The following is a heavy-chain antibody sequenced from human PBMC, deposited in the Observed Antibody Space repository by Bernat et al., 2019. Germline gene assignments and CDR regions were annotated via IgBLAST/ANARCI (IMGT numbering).Heavy chain of an antibody. V-gene: IGHV1-18*01. CDR1: GYTFTSYG. J-gene: IGHJ4*02. CDR2: ISAYNGNT. Sequence: QVQLVQSGAEVKKPGASVKVSCKPSGYTFTSYGISWVRQAPGQGREWMGWISAYNGNTNYAQKFQGRVTVTTDTSTSTVYMELRSLRSDDTAVYYCARDEPYGSGTYYLDYWGQGTLVTVSS. CDR3: ARDEPYGSGTYYLDY. D-gene: IGHD3-10*01.